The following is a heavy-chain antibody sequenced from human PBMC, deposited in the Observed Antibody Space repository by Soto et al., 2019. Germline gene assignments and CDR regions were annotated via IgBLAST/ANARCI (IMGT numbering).Heavy chain of an antibody. J-gene: IGHJ4*02. CDR2: ISSSKTT. CDR3: VGDQDVHTPMVHGNY. Sequence: EVQLVESGGGLVQPGESLRLSCTASGITFSSYSRNWVRQAPGKGLEWLSYISSSKTTYADSVKGRFTISRDNAKNSVYLQRNSLRDEDTAVYYCVGDQDVHTPMVHGNYWGRGTRVTVSS. V-gene: IGHV3-48*02. D-gene: IGHD5-18*01. CDR1: GITFSSYS.